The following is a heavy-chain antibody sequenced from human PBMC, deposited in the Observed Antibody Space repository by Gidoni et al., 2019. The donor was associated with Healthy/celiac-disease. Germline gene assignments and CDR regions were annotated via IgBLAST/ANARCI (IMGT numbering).Heavy chain of an antibody. CDR3: AREGDYVWGSYRPSWFDP. J-gene: IGHJ5*02. V-gene: IGHV4-34*01. D-gene: IGHD3-16*02. CDR1: GGSFSGYY. Sequence: QVQLQPWGAGLLKPSETLSLTCAVYGGSFSGYYWSWIRQLPGKGLEWIGEINHSGSTNYNPSLKSRVTISVDTSKNQFSLKLSSVTAADTAVYCCAREGDYVWGSYRPSWFDPWGQGTLVTVSS. CDR2: INHSGST.